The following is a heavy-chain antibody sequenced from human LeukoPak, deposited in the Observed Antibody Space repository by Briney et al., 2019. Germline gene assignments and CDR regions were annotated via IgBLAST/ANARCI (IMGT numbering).Heavy chain of an antibody. CDR1: GFTFSSYS. V-gene: IGHV3-21*01. CDR3: ARDLEDIVVVPAAEEYYFDY. J-gene: IGHJ4*02. CDR2: ISSSSSYI. Sequence: GGSLRLSCAASGFTFSSYSMNWVRQAPGKGLEWVSSISSSSSYIYYADSVKGRFTTSRDNAKNSLYLQMNSLRAEDTAVYYCARDLEDIVVVPAAEEYYFDYWGQGTLVTVSS. D-gene: IGHD2-2*01.